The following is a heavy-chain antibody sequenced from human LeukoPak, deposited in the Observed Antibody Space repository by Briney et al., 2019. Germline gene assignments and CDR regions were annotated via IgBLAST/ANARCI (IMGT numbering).Heavy chain of an antibody. V-gene: IGHV4-34*01. CDR2: INHSGDT. Sequence: PSETLSLTCAVYGGSFSDYDWSWIRQSPEKALEWIGEINHSGDTNYNPSLKSRVTISVDTSKNQFSLKLSSVTAADTAVYYCARGQYYGSGSYFHYYYGMDVWGQGTTVTVSS. CDR1: GGSFSDYD. J-gene: IGHJ6*02. CDR3: ARGQYYGSGSYFHYYYGMDV. D-gene: IGHD3-10*01.